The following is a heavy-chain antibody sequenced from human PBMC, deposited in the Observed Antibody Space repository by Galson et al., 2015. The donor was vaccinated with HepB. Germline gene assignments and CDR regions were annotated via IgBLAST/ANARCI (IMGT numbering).Heavy chain of an antibody. D-gene: IGHD4-17*01. Sequence: CAISGDSVSSNSAARNWIRQSPSRGLEWLGRTYYRSKWFHDYALSVKSRIIINPDTSKNQFSLQLNSVTPEDTAVYFCARDQTTVTTNYFDSWGQGTLVTVSS. CDR2: TYYRSKWFH. CDR1: GDSVSSNSAA. J-gene: IGHJ4*02. V-gene: IGHV6-1*01. CDR3: ARDQTTVTTNYFDS.